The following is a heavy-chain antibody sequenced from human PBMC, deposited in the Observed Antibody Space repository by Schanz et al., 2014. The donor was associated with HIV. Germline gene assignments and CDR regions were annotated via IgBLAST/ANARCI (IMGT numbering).Heavy chain of an antibody. CDR2: ISGSGGHT. CDR1: RFTFSSYA. D-gene: IGHD3-9*01. V-gene: IGHV3-23*01. Sequence: EVQLLESGGGLVQPGGSLRLSCAASRFTFSSYAMSWVRQAPGKGLEWVSLISGSGGHTYYADSVKGRFTISRDISKNTLYLQMNSLRAEDTAVYYCARDAARYFDWSYYFDFWGQGTLVTVSS. CDR3: ARDAARYFDWSYYFDF. J-gene: IGHJ4*02.